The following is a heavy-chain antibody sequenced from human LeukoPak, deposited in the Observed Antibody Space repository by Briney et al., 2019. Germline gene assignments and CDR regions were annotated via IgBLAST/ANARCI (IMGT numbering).Heavy chain of an antibody. CDR3: AKDQGITIFGVVGYFDY. CDR2: ISGSGGRT. Sequence: GGSLRLSCAASGFTFSSYAMSWVRQAPGKGLEWGSAISGSGGRTYYADSVKGRFTISRDNSKNTLYLQMNRLRAEDTAVYYCAKDQGITIFGVVGYFDYWGQGTLVTVSS. V-gene: IGHV3-23*01. CDR1: GFTFSSYA. J-gene: IGHJ4*02. D-gene: IGHD3-3*01.